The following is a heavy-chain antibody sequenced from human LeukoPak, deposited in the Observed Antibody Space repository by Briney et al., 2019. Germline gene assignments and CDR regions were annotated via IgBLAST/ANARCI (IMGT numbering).Heavy chain of an antibody. D-gene: IGHD3-3*01. CDR2: IIPIFGTA. J-gene: IGHJ4*02. V-gene: IGHV1-69*13. CDR1: GGTFSSYA. Sequence: ASVNVSCKASGGTFSSYAISWVRQAPGQGLEWMGGIIPIFGTANYAQKFQGRVTITADESTSTAYMELSSLRSEDTAVYYCARSGVPTFDFRSGYTFDYWGQGTLVTVSS. CDR3: ARSGVPTFDFRSGYTFDY.